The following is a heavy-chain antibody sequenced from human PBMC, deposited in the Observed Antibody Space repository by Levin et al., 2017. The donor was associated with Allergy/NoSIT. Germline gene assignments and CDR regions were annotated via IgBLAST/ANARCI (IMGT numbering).Heavy chain of an antibody. J-gene: IGHJ4*02. CDR1: GFTFSSYA. CDR2: ISASGGST. Sequence: LGESLKISCAASGFTFSSYALSWVRQAPGKGLEWVSVISASGGSTDYADSVKGRFTISRDNSKNTLYLQMNSLRAEDAALYYCAKGPYSSSSRGYYFDYWGQGTLVTVSS. D-gene: IGHD6-6*01. CDR3: AKGPYSSSSRGYYFDY. V-gene: IGHV3-23*01.